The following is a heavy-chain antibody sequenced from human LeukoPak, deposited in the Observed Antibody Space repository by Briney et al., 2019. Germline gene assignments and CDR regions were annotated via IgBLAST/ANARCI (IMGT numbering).Heavy chain of an antibody. V-gene: IGHV4-59*01. J-gene: IGHJ5*02. CDR3: ARGVWYDSNGSNWFDP. CDR2: IYYSGST. CDR1: GGSISSYY. Sequence: PSETLSLTCTVSGGSISSYYWSWIRQPPGKGLEWIGYIYYSGSTNYNPSLKSRVTISVDTSKNQFSLKLSSVTAADTAVYYCARGVWYDSNGSNWFDPWGQGTLVTVSS. D-gene: IGHD3-22*01.